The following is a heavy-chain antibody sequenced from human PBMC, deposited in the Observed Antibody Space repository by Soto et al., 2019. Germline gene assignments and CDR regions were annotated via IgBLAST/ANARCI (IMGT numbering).Heavy chain of an antibody. V-gene: IGHV3-23*01. Sequence: PGGSLRLSCAASGFTFSSYGMRWVRQAPGKGLEWVSAISGSGGNTYYADSVKGRFTIPRDNSKNTLYLQMNSLRAEDTAVYYCAKDLYSRRITIFGVVTPNFDYWGQGTMVTVSS. CDR1: GFTFSSYG. CDR3: AKDLYSRRITIFGVVTPNFDY. CDR2: ISGSGGNT. D-gene: IGHD3-3*01. J-gene: IGHJ4*02.